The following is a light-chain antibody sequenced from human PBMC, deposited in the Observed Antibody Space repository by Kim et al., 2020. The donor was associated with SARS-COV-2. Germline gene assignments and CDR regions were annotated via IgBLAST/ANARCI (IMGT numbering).Light chain of an antibody. Sequence: SYELTQPPSVSVSPGQTASITCSGDKLGDKYACWYQQKPGQSPVLVIYQDSKRPSGFLERFSGSNSGNTATLTISGTQAMDEADYYCQAWDSSTVVFGGGTQLTVL. V-gene: IGLV3-1*01. CDR2: QDS. J-gene: IGLJ2*01. CDR1: KLGDKY. CDR3: QAWDSSTVV.